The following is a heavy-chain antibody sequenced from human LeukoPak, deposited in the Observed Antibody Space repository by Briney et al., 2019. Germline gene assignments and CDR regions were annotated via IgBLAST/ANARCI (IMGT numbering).Heavy chain of an antibody. Sequence: ASVKVSCKASGYTFTGYYMHWVRQAPGQGLEWMGWISAYNGNTNYAQKLQGRVTMTTDTSASTAYMELNSLRSEDTAAYYCARMPAAEYYYYGMDVWGQGTTVTVSS. CDR3: ARMPAAEYYYYGMDV. CDR2: ISAYNGNT. V-gene: IGHV1-18*04. CDR1: GYTFTGYY. D-gene: IGHD6-13*01. J-gene: IGHJ6*02.